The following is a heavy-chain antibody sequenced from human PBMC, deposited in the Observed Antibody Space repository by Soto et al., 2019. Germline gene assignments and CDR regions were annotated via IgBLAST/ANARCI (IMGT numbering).Heavy chain of an antibody. CDR3: ARGLRLRLGEVWFDP. J-gene: IGHJ5*02. CDR1: GGPFSGYY. D-gene: IGHD3-16*01. Sequence: QVHLQQWGAGLLKPSATLSLTCAAYGGPFSGYYWSWIRQPPGKGLAWIGEINDIGSTNYNPSLESRVTISVDMSKNQFSLRLTSVTAADTAVYYCARGLRLRLGEVWFDPWGQGTLVTVSS. CDR2: INDIGST. V-gene: IGHV4-34*02.